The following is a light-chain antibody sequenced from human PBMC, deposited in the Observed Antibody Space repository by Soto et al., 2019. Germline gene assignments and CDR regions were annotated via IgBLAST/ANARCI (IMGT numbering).Light chain of an antibody. CDR1: SGSVSTRHY. CDR2: STN. Sequence: QTVVTQEPSFSVSPGGTVTLTCGLNSGSVSTRHYPSWYQQTPGQAPRALIYSTNTRSSGVPDRFSGSILGSKAALTITGAQADDESEYHCVLYMGTGISVFGGGTKLTV. J-gene: IGLJ2*01. V-gene: IGLV8-61*01. CDR3: VLYMGTGISV.